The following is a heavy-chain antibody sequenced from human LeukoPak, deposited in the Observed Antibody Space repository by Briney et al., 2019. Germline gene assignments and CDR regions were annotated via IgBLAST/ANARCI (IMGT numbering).Heavy chain of an antibody. D-gene: IGHD6-19*01. CDR3: ARGFGSGWYHAFDI. Sequence: KPSETLSLTCTVSGGSISSYYWSWIRQPAGKGLEWIGRIYTSGSTNYNPSLKSRVTMSVDTSKNQFSLKLSSVTAADTAVYYCARGFGSGWYHAFDIWGQGTMVTVSS. CDR1: GGSISSYY. V-gene: IGHV4-4*07. J-gene: IGHJ3*02. CDR2: IYTSGST.